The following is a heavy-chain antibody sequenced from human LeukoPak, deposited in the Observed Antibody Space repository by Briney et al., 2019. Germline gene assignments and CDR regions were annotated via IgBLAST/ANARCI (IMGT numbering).Heavy chain of an antibody. CDR3: ARVRTGDSNNWFDP. CDR2: IHSSGTT. CDR1: GGSISSDNYY. V-gene: IGHV4-61*02. J-gene: IGHJ5*02. Sequence: SETLSLTCTVSGGSISSDNYYWSWIRQPAGKGLEWIGRIHSSGTTNYNPYLKSRVTISIDTSDNRFSLKLTSVIAADTAVYYCARVRTGDSNNWFDPWGQGTLVTVSS. D-gene: IGHD7-27*01.